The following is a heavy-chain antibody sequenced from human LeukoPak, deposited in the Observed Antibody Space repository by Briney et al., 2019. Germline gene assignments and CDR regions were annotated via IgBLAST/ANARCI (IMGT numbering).Heavy chain of an antibody. CDR1: GYTFTNHH. D-gene: IGHD4-17*01. Sequence: ASVKVSCKASGYTFTNHHIHWVRQAPGQGLDWMGIINPNAGSTNYPQKFQGRVTMTSDTSTSTVYMELRSLRSEDSAVYFCARDRELTVTTIGNVGEFDYWGQGTLVTVSS. CDR2: INPNAGST. CDR3: ARDRELTVTTIGNVGEFDY. J-gene: IGHJ4*02. V-gene: IGHV1-46*01.